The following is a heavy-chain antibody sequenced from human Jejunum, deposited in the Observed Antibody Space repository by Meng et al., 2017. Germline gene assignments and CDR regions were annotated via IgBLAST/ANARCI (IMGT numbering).Heavy chain of an antibody. CDR1: GGSISNYY. D-gene: IGHD1-26*01. CDR3: GRDVDRYSGMYYSAVFDI. J-gene: IGHJ3*02. CDR2: IQTSGGT. Sequence: SETLSLTCTVSGGSISNYYWSWIRQPAGKGLEWIGRIQTSGGTNYNPSLKSRVTMSVDTSKSQLSLKLTAVTAADTAVYYCGRDVDRYSGMYYSAVFDIWGQGTVVTVSS. V-gene: IGHV4-4*07.